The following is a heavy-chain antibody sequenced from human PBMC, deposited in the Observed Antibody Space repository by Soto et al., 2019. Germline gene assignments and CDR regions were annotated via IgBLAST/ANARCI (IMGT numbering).Heavy chain of an antibody. V-gene: IGHV1-8*01. CDR2: MNPNSGNT. CDR3: ARGPSVHYYYYYMDV. J-gene: IGHJ6*03. Sequence: GASVKVSCKASGYTFTSYDINWVRQATGQGLEWMGWMNPNSGNTGYAQKFQGRVTMTRNTSISTAYMELSSLRSEDTAVYYCARGPSVHYYYYYMDVWGKGTTVTVSS. D-gene: IGHD2-2*01. CDR1: GYTFTSYD.